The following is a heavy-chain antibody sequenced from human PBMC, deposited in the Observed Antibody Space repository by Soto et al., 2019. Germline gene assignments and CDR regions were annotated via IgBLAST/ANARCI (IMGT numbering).Heavy chain of an antibody. Sequence: PSETLSLTCAVSGGSISSSNWWSWVRQPPGKGLEWIGEIYHSGSTNHNPSLKSRVTISVDKSKNQFSLKLSSVTAADTAVYYCASSAVAGGGPGMDVWGQGTTVTVSS. D-gene: IGHD6-19*01. CDR3: ASSAVAGGGPGMDV. CDR2: IYHSGST. V-gene: IGHV4-4*02. J-gene: IGHJ6*02. CDR1: GGSISSSNW.